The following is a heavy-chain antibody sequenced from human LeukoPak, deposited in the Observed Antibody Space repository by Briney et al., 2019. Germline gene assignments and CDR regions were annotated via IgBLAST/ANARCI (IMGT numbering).Heavy chain of an antibody. CDR1: GGSFSGYY. J-gene: IGHJ4*02. CDR3: ARPGCSGTSCYGNFDY. Sequence: PSETLSLTCAVYGGSFSGYYWSWIRQPPGKGLEWIGEINHSGSTNYNPSLKSQVTISVDTSKNQFSLKLSSVTAADTAVYYCARPGCSGTSCYGNFDYWGQGTLVTVSS. V-gene: IGHV4-34*01. CDR2: INHSGST. D-gene: IGHD2-2*01.